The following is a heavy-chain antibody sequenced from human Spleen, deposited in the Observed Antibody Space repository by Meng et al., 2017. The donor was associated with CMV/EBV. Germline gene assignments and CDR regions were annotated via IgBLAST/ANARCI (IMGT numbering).Heavy chain of an antibody. CDR3: AKGRDIVVAVGGMDV. Sequence: GGSLRLSCAASGFTFSSYAMHWVRQAPGKALEWVANINQDGSQRNYVDSVKGRFTISRDNAKNSMYLQMNSLRAEDMALYYCAKGRDIVVAVGGMDVWGQGTTVTVSS. D-gene: IGHD2-2*01. V-gene: IGHV3-7*03. J-gene: IGHJ6*02. CDR1: GFTFSSYA. CDR2: INQDGSQR.